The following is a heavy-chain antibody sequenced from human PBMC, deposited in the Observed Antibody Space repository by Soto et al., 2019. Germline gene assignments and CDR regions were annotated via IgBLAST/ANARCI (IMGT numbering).Heavy chain of an antibody. Sequence: SETLSLTCFVSGASISSTYWWSWVRQTPGRRLEWIGQIYHTGTTSYNPSLKNRVTISLNKSNNQFSLRLTSMTAADTAVYFCATLPPRIVVVMTDLPTWGQGTLVTVSS. CDR1: GASISSTYW. V-gene: IGHV4-4*02. J-gene: IGHJ5*02. CDR2: IYHTGTT. CDR3: ATLPPRIVVVMTDLPT. D-gene: IGHD2-15*01.